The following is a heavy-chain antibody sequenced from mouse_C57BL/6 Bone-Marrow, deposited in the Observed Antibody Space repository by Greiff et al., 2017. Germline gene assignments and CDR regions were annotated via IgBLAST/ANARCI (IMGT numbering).Heavy chain of an antibody. J-gene: IGHJ1*03. V-gene: IGHV1-50*01. Sequence: QVQLQQPGAELVKPGASVKLSCKASGYTFTSYWMQWVKQRPGQGLEWIGEIDPSDSYTTYNQKFKGKATLTVDTSSSTAYMQLSSLTSEDSAVYYFARSSLFDVWGTGTTVTVSS. CDR3: ARSSLFDV. CDR1: GYTFTSYW. CDR2: IDPSDSYT.